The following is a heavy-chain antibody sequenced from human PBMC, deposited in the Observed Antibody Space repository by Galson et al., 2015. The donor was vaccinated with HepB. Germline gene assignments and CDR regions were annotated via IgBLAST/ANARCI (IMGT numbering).Heavy chain of an antibody. CDR3: AKDAAWWYDRSRDLDN. D-gene: IGHD3-22*01. V-gene: IGHV3-9*01. CDR2: ITWDSGSI. Sequence: SLRLSCAASGFIFDDYAMHWVRQAPGKGLEWVSGITWDSGSIGYADSVKGRFTISRDNARNSLYLQVNSLRAEDTAIYYCAKDAAWWYDRSRDLDNWGQGSLVTVS. CDR1: GFIFDDYA. J-gene: IGHJ4*02.